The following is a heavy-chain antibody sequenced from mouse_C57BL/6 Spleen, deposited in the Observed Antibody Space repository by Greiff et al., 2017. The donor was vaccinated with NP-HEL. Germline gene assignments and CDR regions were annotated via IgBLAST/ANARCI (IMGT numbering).Heavy chain of an antibody. D-gene: IGHD3-2*02. CDR2: IYPRSGNT. Sequence: QVHVKQSGAELARPGASVKLSCKASGYTFTSYGISWVKQRTGQGLEWIGEIYPRSGNTYYNEKFKGKATLPADKSSSTAYMELRSLTSEDSAVYFCARVGDSSGHGAMDYWGQGTSVTVSS. CDR1: GYTFTSYG. J-gene: IGHJ4*01. V-gene: IGHV1-81*01. CDR3: ARVGDSSGHGAMDY.